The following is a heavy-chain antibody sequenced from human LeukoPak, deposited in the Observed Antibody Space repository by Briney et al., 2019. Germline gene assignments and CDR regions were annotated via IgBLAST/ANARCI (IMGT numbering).Heavy chain of an antibody. V-gene: IGHV3-53*01. CDR1: GFTVSNNY. D-gene: IGHD6-6*01. CDR3: ARGGARGPSKINAFDI. CDR2: FYSGGKT. Sequence: GGSLRLSCAASGFTVSNNYMIWVRQAPGKGLEWVSVFYSGGKTYYADSVKGRFTISGDNSKNTLSLQMNSLRAEDTAVYYCARGGARGPSKINAFDIWGQGTMVTVSS. J-gene: IGHJ3*02.